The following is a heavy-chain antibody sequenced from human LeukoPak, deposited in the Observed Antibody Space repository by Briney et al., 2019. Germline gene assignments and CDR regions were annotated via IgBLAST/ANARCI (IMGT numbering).Heavy chain of an antibody. Sequence: GGSLRLSCAASGFTFSSYGMHWVRQAPGKGLEWVAVIWYDGSNKYYAGSVKGRFTIPRDNSKNTLYLQMNSLRAEDTAVYYCARGGYYDSSGYYKYYFDYWGQGTLVTVSS. V-gene: IGHV3-33*01. D-gene: IGHD3-22*01. CDR2: IWYDGSNK. CDR3: ARGGYYDSSGYYKYYFDY. CDR1: GFTFSSYG. J-gene: IGHJ4*02.